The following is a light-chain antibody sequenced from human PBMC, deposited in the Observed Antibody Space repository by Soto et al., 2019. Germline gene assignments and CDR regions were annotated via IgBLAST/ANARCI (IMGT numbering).Light chain of an antibody. CDR1: QSIRNN. CDR2: GAS. J-gene: IGKJ2*01. V-gene: IGKV3-15*01. Sequence: EIVMTQSPATLSVSPGERATLSCRASQSIRNNLIWYQQKSGQAPRLLIYGASTRATGIPARFSGSGSGTECTLTISSLQSEDFAVYYCQQYDNWPPYTFGQGTKLEIK. CDR3: QQYDNWPPYT.